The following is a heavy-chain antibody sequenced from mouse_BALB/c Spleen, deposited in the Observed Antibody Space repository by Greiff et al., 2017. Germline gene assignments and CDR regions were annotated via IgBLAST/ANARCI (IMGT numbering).Heavy chain of an antibody. J-gene: IGHJ4*01. Sequence: EVKLVESGGGLVQPGGSRTLSCAASGFTFSSFGMHWVRQAPEKGLEWVAYISSGSSTIYYADTVKGRFTISSDNPKNTLFLQMTSLRSEDTAMYYCARPFYGNSAMDYWGQGTSVTVSS. D-gene: IGHD2-10*01. CDR3: ARPFYGNSAMDY. CDR2: ISSGSSTI. V-gene: IGHV5-17*02. CDR1: GFTFSSFG.